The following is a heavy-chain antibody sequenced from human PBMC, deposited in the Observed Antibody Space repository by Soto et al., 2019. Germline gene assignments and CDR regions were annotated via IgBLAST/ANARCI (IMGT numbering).Heavy chain of an antibody. Sequence: QLQLVKSVAEVKKPGASVKVSCKASGYTFTSYYIHWVRQAPGQGLEWMGIINPSGGSTSYAQKFRGRVTMTRYTRTSTVYMELSSLRSEDTAVYYCARGSVAGRRFDYWGQGALVTVSS. J-gene: IGHJ4*02. CDR3: ARGSVAGRRFDY. D-gene: IGHD6-19*01. CDR2: INPSGGST. V-gene: IGHV1-46*01. CDR1: GYTFTSYY.